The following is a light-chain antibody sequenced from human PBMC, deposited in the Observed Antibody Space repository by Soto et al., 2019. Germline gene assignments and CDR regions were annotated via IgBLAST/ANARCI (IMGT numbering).Light chain of an antibody. CDR2: GAS. J-gene: IGKJ1*01. Sequence: EIVLTQSPGTLSLSPGERATLSCRASKSVSSSYLAWYQQKPGQAPRLLIYGASSRATGIPDRFSGSGSGTDFTLTISRLEPGDFAVYYCQQYGSSPRTFGQGTKVDIK. V-gene: IGKV3-20*01. CDR3: QQYGSSPRT. CDR1: KSVSSSY.